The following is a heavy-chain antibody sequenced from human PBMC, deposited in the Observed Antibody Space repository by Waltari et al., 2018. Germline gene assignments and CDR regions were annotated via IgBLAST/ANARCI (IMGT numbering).Heavy chain of an antibody. CDR1: GYSISSGYY. D-gene: IGHD3-3*01. Sequence: QVQLQESGPGLVKPSETLSLTCAVSGYSISSGYYWGWIRQPPGKGLEWIGSIYHSGSTYYNPSLKSRVTISVDTSKNQFSLKLSSVTAADTAVYYCATIFVVVTDYWYFDLWGRGTLVTVSS. J-gene: IGHJ2*01. CDR2: IYHSGST. V-gene: IGHV4-38-2*01. CDR3: ATIFVVVTDYWYFDL.